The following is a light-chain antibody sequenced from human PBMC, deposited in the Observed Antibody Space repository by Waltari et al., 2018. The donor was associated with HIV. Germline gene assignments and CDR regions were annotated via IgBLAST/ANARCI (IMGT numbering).Light chain of an antibody. CDR2: SAS. J-gene: IGKJ2*01. CDR3: QQCGTSPRT. Sequence: EIVLTQSPGTLSLSPGESATLSCRVSRSISSTFLVWYQQKPDQPPRLLTYSASTRAAGVPSRFRPGWSGTDFTLTISGLEAEDFAVYYCQQCGTSPRTFGQGTRLEIK. CDR1: RSISSTF. V-gene: IGKV3-20*01.